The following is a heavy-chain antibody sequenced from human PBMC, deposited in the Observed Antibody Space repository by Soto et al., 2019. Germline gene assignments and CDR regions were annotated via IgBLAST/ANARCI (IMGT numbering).Heavy chain of an antibody. J-gene: IGHJ6*02. V-gene: IGHV1-24*01. CDR2: FDPEDGET. Sequence: AASVKVSCKVSGYTLTELSMHWVRQAPGKGLEWMGGFDPEDGETIYAQKFQGRVTMTEDTSTDTAYMELSSLRSEDTAVYYCATLYSSSSLYYYYGMDVWGQGTTVTVSS. D-gene: IGHD6-6*01. CDR3: ATLYSSSSLYYYYGMDV. CDR1: GYTLTELS.